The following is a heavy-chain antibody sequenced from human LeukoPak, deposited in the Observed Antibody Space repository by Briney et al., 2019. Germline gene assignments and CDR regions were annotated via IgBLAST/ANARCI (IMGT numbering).Heavy chain of an antibody. V-gene: IGHV4-34*01. CDR3: ARQAVAGPFDY. Sequence: PSETLSLTCAVYGGSFSGYYWSWIRQPPGKGLEWIGEINHSGSTNYNPSLKSRVTISVDTSKNQFSLKLSSVTAADTAVYYCARQAVAGPFDYWGQGTLVTVSS. J-gene: IGHJ4*02. CDR1: GGSFSGYY. CDR2: INHSGST. D-gene: IGHD6-19*01.